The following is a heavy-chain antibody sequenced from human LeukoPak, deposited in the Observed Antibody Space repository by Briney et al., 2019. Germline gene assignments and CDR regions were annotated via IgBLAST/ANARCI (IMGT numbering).Heavy chain of an antibody. Sequence: ASVKVSCKASGYTFTSYYMHWVRQAPGQGLEWMGIINPSGGSTSYAQKFQGRVTMTRNTSISTAYMELSSLRSEDTAVYYCARHLLGYCSSTSCYNGEGNWFDPWGQGTLVTVSS. CDR1: GYTFTSYY. CDR2: INPSGGST. D-gene: IGHD2-2*02. CDR3: ARHLLGYCSSTSCYNGEGNWFDP. J-gene: IGHJ5*02. V-gene: IGHV1-46*01.